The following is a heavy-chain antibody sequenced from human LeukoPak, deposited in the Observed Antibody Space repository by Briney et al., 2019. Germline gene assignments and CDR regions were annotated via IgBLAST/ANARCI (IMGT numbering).Heavy chain of an antibody. CDR1: EFTFSSYN. J-gene: IGHJ4*02. CDR2: ISSSSDYI. D-gene: IGHD3-10*01. Sequence: GGSLRLSCAASEFTFSSYNMNWVRQAPGKGLEWVSSISSSSDYIYYADSVKGRFTISRDNSKNTVFLQMNSLTSYDTGVYFCARVRGGGFRTADYWGQGTQVTVSS. CDR3: ARVRGGGFRTADY. V-gene: IGHV3-21*03.